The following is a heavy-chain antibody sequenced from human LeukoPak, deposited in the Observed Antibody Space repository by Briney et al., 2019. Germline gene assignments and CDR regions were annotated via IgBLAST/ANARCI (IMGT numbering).Heavy chain of an antibody. V-gene: IGHV3-53*05. CDR1: GFTVSSNY. CDR3: AKDGQWLTNYYYYYMDV. Sequence: GGSLRLSCAASGFTVSSNYMSWVRQAPGKGLEWVSVIYSGGSTYYADSVKGRFTISRDNSKSTLYLQMSSLRAEDTAVYYCAKDGQWLTNYYYYYMDVWGKGTTVTVSS. J-gene: IGHJ6*03. CDR2: IYSGGST. D-gene: IGHD6-19*01.